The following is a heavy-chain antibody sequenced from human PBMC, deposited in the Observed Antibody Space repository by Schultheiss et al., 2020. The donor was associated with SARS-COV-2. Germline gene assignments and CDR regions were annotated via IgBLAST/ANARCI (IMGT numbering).Heavy chain of an antibody. CDR3: ARDSVRSARGMDV. J-gene: IGHJ6*02. Sequence: SVKVSCKASGGTFSSYTISWVRQAPGQGLEWMGRIIPILGIANYAQKFQGRVTITADKSTSTAYMELSSLRSEDTAVYYCARDSVRSARGMDVWGQGTTVTVSS. CDR2: IIPILGIA. D-gene: IGHD6-6*01. CDR1: GGTFSSYT. V-gene: IGHV1-69*04.